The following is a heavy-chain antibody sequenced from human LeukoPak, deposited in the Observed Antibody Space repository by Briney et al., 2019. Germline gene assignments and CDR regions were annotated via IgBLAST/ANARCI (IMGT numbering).Heavy chain of an antibody. V-gene: IGHV3-30*18. CDR1: GFTFSSYG. D-gene: IGHD1-26*01. CDR3: AKDFDGGEGATKLADY. J-gene: IGHJ4*02. CDR2: ISYDGSNK. Sequence: TGGSLRLSCAASGFTFSSYGMHWVRQAPGKGLEWVAVISYDGSNKYYADSVKGRFTISRDNSKNTLYLQMNSLRAEDTAVYYCAKDFDGGEGATKLADYWGQGTLVTVSS.